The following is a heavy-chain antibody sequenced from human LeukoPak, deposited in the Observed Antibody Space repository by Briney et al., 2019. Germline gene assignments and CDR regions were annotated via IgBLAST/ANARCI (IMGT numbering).Heavy chain of an antibody. CDR2: IYTSGST. Sequence: SETLSLTCTVSGYSISSGYYWGWIRQPPGKGLEWIGRIYTSGSTNYNPSLKSRVTISVDTSKNQFSLKLSSVTAADTAVYYCARVRFHSIAAAGTSPYYYYMDVWGKGTTVTVSS. J-gene: IGHJ6*03. D-gene: IGHD6-13*01. CDR3: ARVRFHSIAAAGTSPYYYYMDV. CDR1: GYSISSGYY. V-gene: IGHV4-38-2*02.